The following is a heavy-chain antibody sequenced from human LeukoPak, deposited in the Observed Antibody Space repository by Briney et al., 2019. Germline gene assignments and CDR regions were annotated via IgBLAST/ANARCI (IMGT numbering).Heavy chain of an antibody. D-gene: IGHD2-21*02. J-gene: IGHJ5*02. Sequence: GASVKVSCKASGYRFTSYGIGWVRQAPGQGLEWAGWISIYNGKTYYTQSLQDRVTMTTDTSTNTVYMELRSLRSDDTAVYYCARACHLVVVTAEGGWLDPWGQGTLVTVSS. V-gene: IGHV1-18*01. CDR2: ISIYNGKT. CDR1: GYRFTSYG. CDR3: ARACHLVVVTAEGGWLDP.